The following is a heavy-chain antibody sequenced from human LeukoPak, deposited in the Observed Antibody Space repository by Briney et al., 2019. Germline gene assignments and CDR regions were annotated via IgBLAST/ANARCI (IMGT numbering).Heavy chain of an antibody. D-gene: IGHD3-10*02. CDR3: AELGITMIGGV. V-gene: IGHV3-48*04. CDR2: ISSSGSTI. Sequence: GGSLRLSCAASGFTFSNFGMNWVRQAPGKGLEWVSYISSSGSTIYYADSVKGRFTIPRDNAENSLYLQMNSLRAEDTAVYYCAELGITMIGGVWGKGTTVTISS. CDR1: GFTFSNFG. J-gene: IGHJ6*04.